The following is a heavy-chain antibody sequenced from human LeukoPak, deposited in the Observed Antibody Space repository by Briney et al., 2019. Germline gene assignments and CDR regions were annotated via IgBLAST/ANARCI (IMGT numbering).Heavy chain of an antibody. CDR2: INPSGGTT. CDR3: ARSPYTYGSLFYLDY. Sequence: ASVKVSCKASGGTFSSYAISLVRQAPGQGLEWMGIINPSGGTTNYAQKFQGRVTLTRDTSMTTVYMDLSSLSSEDTAVYYCARSPYTYGSLFYLDYWGQGTLVTVSS. V-gene: IGHV1-46*01. D-gene: IGHD5-18*01. J-gene: IGHJ4*02. CDR1: GGTFSSYA.